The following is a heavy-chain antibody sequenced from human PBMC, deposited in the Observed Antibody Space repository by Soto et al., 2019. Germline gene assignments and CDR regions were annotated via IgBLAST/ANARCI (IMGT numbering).Heavy chain of an antibody. CDR3: ARERVEMATIEFDY. CDR1: GFTFSSYW. J-gene: IGHJ4*02. V-gene: IGHV3-7*01. Sequence: GGSLRLSCAASGFTFSSYWMSWVRQAPGKGLEWVANIKQDGSEKYYVDSVKGRFTISRDNAKNSLYLQMNSLRAEDTAVYYCARERVEMATIEFDYWGQGTLVTVSS. CDR2: IKQDGSEK. D-gene: IGHD5-12*01.